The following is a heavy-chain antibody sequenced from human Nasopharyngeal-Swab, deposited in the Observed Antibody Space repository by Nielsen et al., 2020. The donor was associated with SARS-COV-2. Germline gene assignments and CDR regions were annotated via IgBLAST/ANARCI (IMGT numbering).Heavy chain of an antibody. CDR1: GFTVSNNY. V-gene: IGHV3-53*01. J-gene: IGHJ4*02. CDR2: IYSGGST. CDR3: AKETSTVTKTFDY. D-gene: IGHD4-17*01. Sequence: GGSLRLSCAASGFTVSNNYMTWVRQAPGKGLEWVSLIYSGGSTYYADSVKGRFTISRDNSKNTLYLQMNSLRAEDTAVYYCAKETSTVTKTFDYWGQGTLVTVSS.